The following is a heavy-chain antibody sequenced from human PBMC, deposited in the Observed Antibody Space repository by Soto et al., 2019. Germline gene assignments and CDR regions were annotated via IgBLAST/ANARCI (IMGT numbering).Heavy chain of an antibody. CDR3: ARGRFCSGGSCFGSGWVFGI. CDR2: INPNGGST. D-gene: IGHD2-15*01. CDR1: GYTLTNFY. J-gene: IGHJ3*02. Sequence: ASVKVSCKASGYTLTNFYIHWVRQAPGQGLEWMGIINPNGGSTNYAHNFQGRVTITRDTSTSTVYMDLSSLRSEDTAVYYCARGRFCSGGSCFGSGWVFGIWGQGTMVTVS. V-gene: IGHV1-46*01.